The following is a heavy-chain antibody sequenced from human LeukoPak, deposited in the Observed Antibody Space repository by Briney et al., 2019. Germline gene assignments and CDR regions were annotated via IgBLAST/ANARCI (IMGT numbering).Heavy chain of an antibody. D-gene: IGHD3-9*01. V-gene: IGHV3-11*01. CDR1: GFTFSDYY. CDR3: ARADYDILTGYYNYGMDV. CDR2: ISSSGSTI. Sequence: GGSLRLSCAASGFTFSDYYISWIRQAPGKGLEWVSYISSSGSTIYYADSVKGRFTISRDNAKNSLYLQVNSLRAEDTAVYYCARADYDILTGYYNYGMDVWGQGTTVTVSS. J-gene: IGHJ6*02.